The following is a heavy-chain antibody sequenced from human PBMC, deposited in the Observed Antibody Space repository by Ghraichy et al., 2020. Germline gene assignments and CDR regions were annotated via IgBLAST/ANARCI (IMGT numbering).Heavy chain of an antibody. Sequence: SETLSLTCSVSGGSVSSGSYYWSWIRQPPGKGLEWIGYIYYSGSTNYNPSLKSRVSISVDTSKNQFSLKLSSVTTADTAVYYCARTMTTDFAFDIWGQGTMVTVSS. CDR2: IYYSGST. CDR1: GGSVSSGSYY. V-gene: IGHV4-61*01. CDR3: ARTMTTDFAFDI. D-gene: IGHD4-11*01. J-gene: IGHJ3*02.